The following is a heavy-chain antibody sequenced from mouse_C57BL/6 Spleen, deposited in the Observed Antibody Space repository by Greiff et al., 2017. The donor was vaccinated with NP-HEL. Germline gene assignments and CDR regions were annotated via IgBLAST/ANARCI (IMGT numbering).Heavy chain of an antibody. CDR2: IDPEDGET. D-gene: IGHD1-1*01. J-gene: IGHJ2*01. V-gene: IGHV14-2*01. CDR1: GFNIKDYY. CDR3: ARSDFITTVVANYFDY. Sequence: EVQLQQSGAELVKPGASVKLSCTASGFNIKDYYMHWVKQRTEQGLEWIGRIDPEDGETKYAPKFQGKATITADTSSNTAYLKLSSLTSEDTAVYYCARSDFITTVVANYFDYWGQGTTLTVSS.